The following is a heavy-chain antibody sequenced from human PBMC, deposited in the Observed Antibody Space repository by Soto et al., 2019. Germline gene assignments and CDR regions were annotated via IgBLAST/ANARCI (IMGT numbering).Heavy chain of an antibody. Sequence: EMQLLESGGGLVQPGGSLRLPCAASGFTFSSYGMTWVRQAPGKGLEWVSFSSATGAGTYFADSVKGRFTISRDNSKNTLYLQMSSLRADDTAVYYCAKDRRAGGNYGFYSDFWGQGALVIVSS. CDR3: AKDRRAGGNYGFYSDF. J-gene: IGHJ4*02. D-gene: IGHD1-7*01. CDR1: GFTFSSYG. V-gene: IGHV3-23*01. CDR2: SSATGAGT.